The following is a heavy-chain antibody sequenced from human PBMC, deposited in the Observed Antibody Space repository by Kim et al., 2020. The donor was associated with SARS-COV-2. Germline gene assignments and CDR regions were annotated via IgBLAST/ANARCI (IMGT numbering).Heavy chain of an antibody. CDR3: ARGSRGFDS. D-gene: IGHD3-10*01. CDR2: ISNIDSKT. Sequence: GGSLRLSCAASGFSFSTYSMHWVRQAPGKGLEWVSHISNIDSKTHYADSVEGRFTISRDNAKNSLYLQMNSLRDEDTAVYYCARGSRGFDSWGRGILVIVSS. CDR1: GFSFSTYS. V-gene: IGHV3-48*02. J-gene: IGHJ4*02.